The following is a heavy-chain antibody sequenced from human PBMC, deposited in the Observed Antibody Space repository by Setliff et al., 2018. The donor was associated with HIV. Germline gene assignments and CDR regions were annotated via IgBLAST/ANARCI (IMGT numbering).Heavy chain of an antibody. D-gene: IGHD3-3*01. CDR1: GGSIRSSNYY. Sequence: SETLSLTCTVSGGSIRSSNYYWGWIRQPPGKALEWIGSFHYSGSISYNPSLGRRVTISVENSKNQFSLELTSVTAADTAVYYCARPLTTSFNFWGDAFDIWGPGRMVTVSS. V-gene: IGHV4-39*01. CDR3: ARPLTTSFNFWGDAFDI. CDR2: FHYSGSI. J-gene: IGHJ3*02.